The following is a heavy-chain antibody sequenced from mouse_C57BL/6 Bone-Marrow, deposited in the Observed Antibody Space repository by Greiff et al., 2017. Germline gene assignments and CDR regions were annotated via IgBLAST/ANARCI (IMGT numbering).Heavy chain of an antibody. CDR3: ARSLYYGSSCGYFDY. V-gene: IGHV1-26*01. J-gene: IGHJ2*01. Sequence: EVQLQQSGPELVKPGASVKISCKASGYTFTDYYMNWVKQSHGKSLEWIGDINPNNGGTSYNQKFKGKATLTVDKSSSTAYMELRSLTSEDSAVYYCARSLYYGSSCGYFDYWGQGTTLTVSS. CDR2: INPNNGGT. CDR1: GYTFTDYY. D-gene: IGHD1-1*01.